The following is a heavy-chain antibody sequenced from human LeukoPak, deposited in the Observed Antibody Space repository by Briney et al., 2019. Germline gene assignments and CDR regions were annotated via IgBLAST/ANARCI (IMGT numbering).Heavy chain of an antibody. CDR1: GYSISSGFY. Sequence: SETLSLTCTVSGYSISSGFYWGCIRQPPGKGLEWIGTIYHGGNTDYNVSLKSRVTISVDTSKNQFSLKLTSVTAADTAVYYCARHRLDYYGSGSYLNWFDPWGQGTLVTVSS. V-gene: IGHV4-38-2*02. D-gene: IGHD3-10*01. CDR3: ARHRLDYYGSGSYLNWFDP. J-gene: IGHJ5*02. CDR2: IYHGGNT.